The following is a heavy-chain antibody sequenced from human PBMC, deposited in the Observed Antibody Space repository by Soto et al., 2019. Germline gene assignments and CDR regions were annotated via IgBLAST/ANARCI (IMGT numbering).Heavy chain of an antibody. CDR3: ARGVDILTGYPEQGYPRHYFDY. D-gene: IGHD3-9*01. V-gene: IGHV4-31*03. Sequence: SETLSLTCTVSGGSISSGGYYWSWIRQHPGKGLEWIGYIYYSGSTYYNPSLKSRVTISVDTSKNQFSLKLSSVTAADTAVYYCARGVDILTGYPEQGYPRHYFDYWGQGTLVTVSS. J-gene: IGHJ4*02. CDR2: IYYSGST. CDR1: GGSISSGGYY.